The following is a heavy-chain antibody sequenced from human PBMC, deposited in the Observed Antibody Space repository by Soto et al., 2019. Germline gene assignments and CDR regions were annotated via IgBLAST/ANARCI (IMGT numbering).Heavy chain of an antibody. Sequence: GGSLRLSCAASGFTFSSYSMNWVRQAPGKGLEWVSSVSSSSSYIYYADSVKGRFTISRDNAKNSLYLQMNSLRAEDTAVYYCARDGPTAMSPPALYVWGKGTTVTVSS. CDR2: VSSSSSYI. J-gene: IGHJ6*04. D-gene: IGHD2-2*01. V-gene: IGHV3-21*01. CDR3: ARDGPTAMSPPALYV. CDR1: GFTFSSYS.